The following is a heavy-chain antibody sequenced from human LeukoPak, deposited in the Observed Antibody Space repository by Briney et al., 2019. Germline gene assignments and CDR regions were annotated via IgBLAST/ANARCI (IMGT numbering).Heavy chain of an antibody. D-gene: IGHD3-22*01. Sequence: SETLSLTCTVSGGSISSGGYYWSWIRQHPGKGLEWIGYIYYSGGTYYNPSLKSRVTISVDTSKNQFSLKLSSVTAADTAVYYCATHDSSGPEYFQHWGQGTLVTVSS. CDR1: GGSISSGGYY. CDR3: ATHDSSGPEYFQH. CDR2: IYYSGGT. J-gene: IGHJ1*01. V-gene: IGHV4-31*03.